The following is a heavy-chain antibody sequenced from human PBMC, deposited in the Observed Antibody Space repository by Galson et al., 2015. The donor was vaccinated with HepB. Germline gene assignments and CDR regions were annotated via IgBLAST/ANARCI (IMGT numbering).Heavy chain of an antibody. CDR3: TRVAHLGWGMNV. CDR2: TYYRSKWYS. D-gene: IGHD7-27*01. V-gene: IGHV6-1*01. J-gene: IGHJ6*02. CDR1: GDSVSRDTVG. Sequence: CAISGDSVSRDTVGWNWIRQSPSRGLEWLGRTYYRSKWYSDYAISMKSRIIINADSSTNQFFLQLNSVTPEDTAVYYCTRVAHLGWGMNVWGQGTTVTV.